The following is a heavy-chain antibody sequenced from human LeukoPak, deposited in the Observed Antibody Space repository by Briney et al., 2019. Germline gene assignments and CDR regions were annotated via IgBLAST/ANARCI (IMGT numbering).Heavy chain of an antibody. V-gene: IGHV3-48*03. D-gene: IGHD6-13*01. CDR2: ISSSGSTI. J-gene: IGHJ4*02. CDR1: GFTFSSYE. CDR3: ARVRGGYSPH. Sequence: GGPLRLSCAASGFTFSSYEMNWGRQAPGKGLEWVSYISSSGSTIYYADSVKGRFTISRDNPKNSLYLQMTSLRAEDTAVYYCARVRGGYSPHWGQGTLVTVSS.